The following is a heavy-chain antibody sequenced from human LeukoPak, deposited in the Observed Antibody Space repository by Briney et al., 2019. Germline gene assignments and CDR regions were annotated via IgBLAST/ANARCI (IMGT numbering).Heavy chain of an antibody. CDR2: ISWTSGSI. CDR3: AKGSGYSYRSVIDY. D-gene: IGHD5-18*01. CDR1: GFTFDDYA. V-gene: IGHV3-9*01. J-gene: IGHJ4*02. Sequence: GGSLRLSCAASGFTFDDYAMHWVRQAPGRGLEWVSSISWTSGSIGYADSVKSRITISRDSAKSSLYLQMNSLRAEDTALYYCAKGSGYSYRSVIDYWGQGTLVTVSS.